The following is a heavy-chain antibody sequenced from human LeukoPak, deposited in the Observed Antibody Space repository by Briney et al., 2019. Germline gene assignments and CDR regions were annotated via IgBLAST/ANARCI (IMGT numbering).Heavy chain of an antibody. CDR2: ISSSGSTM. CDR1: GFTFSSYE. J-gene: IGHJ6*02. Sequence: PGGSLRLSCAASGFTFSSYEMNWVRQAPGKGLEWISCISSSGSTMYNADSVKGRFTVSRDNAKNSLYLQMNTLRAEDTAVYYCARARAVARDYYYNGVGVWGQGTTVTVSS. V-gene: IGHV3-48*03. D-gene: IGHD6-19*01. CDR3: ARARAVARDYYYNGVGV.